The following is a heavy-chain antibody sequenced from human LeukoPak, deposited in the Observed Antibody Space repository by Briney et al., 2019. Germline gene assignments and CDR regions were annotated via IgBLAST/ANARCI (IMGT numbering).Heavy chain of an antibody. J-gene: IGHJ3*02. CDR1: GGSISSGDYY. CDR2: IYYSGST. D-gene: IGHD3-3*01. CDR3: ARAKYYDFWSGYYNDAFDI. V-gene: IGHV4-30-4*08. Sequence: PSETLSLTCTVSGGSISSGDYYWSWIRQPPGKGLEWIGYIYYSGSTYYNPSLKRRVTNSLDTSKNQFALKLSSVTAADTAVYYCARAKYYDFWSGYYNDAFDIWGQGTMVTVSS.